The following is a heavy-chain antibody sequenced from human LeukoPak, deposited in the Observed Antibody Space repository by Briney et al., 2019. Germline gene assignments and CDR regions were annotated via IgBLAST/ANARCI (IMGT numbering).Heavy chain of an antibody. J-gene: IGHJ4*02. CDR3: AITMVRGVLTPFDY. CDR2: INPSGGST. V-gene: IGHV1-46*01. D-gene: IGHD3-10*01. CDR1: GYTFTGYY. Sequence: ASVKVSCKASGYTFTGYYMHWVRQAPGQGLEWMGIINPSGGSTSYAQKFQGRVTMTRDMSTSTVYMELSSLRSEDTAVYYCAITMVRGVLTPFDYWGQGTLVTVSS.